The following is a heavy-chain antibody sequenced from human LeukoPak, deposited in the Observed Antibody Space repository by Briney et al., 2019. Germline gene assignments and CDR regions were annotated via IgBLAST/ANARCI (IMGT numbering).Heavy chain of an antibody. CDR2: INPNSGGT. Sequence: ASVKVSCKASGYTFTGYYMHWVRQAPGQGLEWMGRINPNSGGTNYAQKFQGRVTMTRDTSISTAYMELSRLRSDDTAVYYCASCTNGVCTLGMDVWGQGTTVTVSS. CDR1: GYTFTGYY. D-gene: IGHD2-8*01. J-gene: IGHJ6*02. V-gene: IGHV1-2*06. CDR3: ASCTNGVCTLGMDV.